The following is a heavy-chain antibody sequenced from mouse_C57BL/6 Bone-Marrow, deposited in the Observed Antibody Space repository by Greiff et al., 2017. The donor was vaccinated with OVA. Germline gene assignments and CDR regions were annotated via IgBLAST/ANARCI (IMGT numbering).Heavy chain of an antibody. CDR1: GYTFTDHY. J-gene: IGHJ2*01. CDR2: IYPGSGNT. D-gene: IGHD2-3*01. V-gene: IGHV1-76*01. Sequence: VKLMESGAEVVRPGASVKLSCKASGYTFTDHYINWVKQRPGQGLEWIARIYPGSGNTYYHEKFKGKATLTAEKSSNTAYMQLSSLTSEDSAVYFCARDDGYFFEYWGQGTTLTVSS. CDR3: ARDDGYFFEY.